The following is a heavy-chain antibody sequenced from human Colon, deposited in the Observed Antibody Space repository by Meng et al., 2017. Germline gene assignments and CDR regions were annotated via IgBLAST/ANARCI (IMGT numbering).Heavy chain of an antibody. Sequence: GESLMFSRKCSGYSFSSYWIAWVRQMPGNGLEWMGIIYPGDSDTIYSPSFRGQVTISADESVTTAYLQWSSLKASDTAMYYCARADYGGNSYFDYWGQRTPVTVSS. D-gene: IGHD4-23*01. CDR3: ARADYGGNSYFDY. J-gene: IGHJ4*02. CDR1: GYSFSSYW. V-gene: IGHV5-51*01. CDR2: IYPGDSDT.